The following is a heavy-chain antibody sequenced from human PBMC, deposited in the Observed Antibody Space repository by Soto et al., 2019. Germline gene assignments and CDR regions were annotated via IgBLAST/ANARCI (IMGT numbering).Heavy chain of an antibody. V-gene: IGHV4-39*01. Sequence: PSETLSLTCTFSVGSISSSSYYWGWIRQPPGKGLEWIGSIYYSGSTYYNPSLKSRVTISVDTSKNQFSLKLSSVTAADTAVYYCARHLTISGYANYFDYWGQGTMVTVSS. J-gene: IGHJ4*02. CDR2: IYYSGST. D-gene: IGHD5-12*01. CDR3: ARHLTISGYANYFDY. CDR1: VGSISSSSYY.